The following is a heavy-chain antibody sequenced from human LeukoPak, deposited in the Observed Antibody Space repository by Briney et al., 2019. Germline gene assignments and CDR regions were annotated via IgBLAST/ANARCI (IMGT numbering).Heavy chain of an antibody. CDR3: ARRQYFYYNNTGYYPFDY. V-gene: IGHV5-51*01. D-gene: IGHD3-22*01. J-gene: IGHJ4*02. Sequence: GESLKISCKGSGYSFTSYWIGWVRQMPGKGLEWMGIIYPGDSDTRYSPSFQGQITISADKPISTAYLQWSSLKASDTAMYYCARRQYFYYNNTGYYPFDYWGQGTLVTVSS. CDR2: IYPGDSDT. CDR1: GYSFTSYW.